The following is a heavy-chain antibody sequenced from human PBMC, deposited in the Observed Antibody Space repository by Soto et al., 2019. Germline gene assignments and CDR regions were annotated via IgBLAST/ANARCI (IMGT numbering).Heavy chain of an antibody. D-gene: IGHD2-21*01. V-gene: IGHV2-5*01. Sequence: SGPTLVNPTQTLTLTCTFSGFSLSTSGVGVGWIRQPPGKALEWLALIYWNDDKRYSPSLKSRLTITKDTSKNQVVLTMTNMDPVDTATYYCAHRSSLIEIAHTPWYYYGMDVWGQGTTVTVSS. J-gene: IGHJ6*02. CDR3: AHRSSLIEIAHTPWYYYGMDV. CDR2: IYWNDDK. CDR1: GFSLSTSGVG.